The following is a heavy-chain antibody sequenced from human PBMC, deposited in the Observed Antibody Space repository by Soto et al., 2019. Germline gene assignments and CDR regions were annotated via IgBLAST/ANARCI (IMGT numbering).Heavy chain of an antibody. CDR1: GITFTNYA. V-gene: IGHV3-23*01. CDR2: ISGSGGRT. J-gene: IGHJ3*02. D-gene: IGHD4-17*01. CDR3: VGDYGGLEGFDI. Sequence: GGSLRLSCVASGITFTNYAMAWVRQAPEKGLEWVSGISGSGGRTYYADSVKGRFTISRDNSKNTLFLQMNSLRAEDTAIYYCVGDYGGLEGFDIWGQGTMVTVSS.